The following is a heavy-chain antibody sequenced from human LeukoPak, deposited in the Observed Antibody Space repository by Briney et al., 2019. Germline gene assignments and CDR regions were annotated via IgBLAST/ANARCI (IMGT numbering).Heavy chain of an antibody. CDR1: GYSISSGYY. J-gene: IGHJ6*03. CDR2: INHSGST. D-gene: IGHD6-6*01. V-gene: IGHV4-38-2*02. Sequence: PSETLSLTCTVSGYSISSGYYWSWIRQPPGKGLEWIGEINHSGSTNYNPSLKSRVTISVDTSKNQFSLKLSSVTAADTAVYYCARGRRYVAARPPYYCYYVDVWGKGTTVTVSS. CDR3: ARGRRYVAARPPYYCYYVDV.